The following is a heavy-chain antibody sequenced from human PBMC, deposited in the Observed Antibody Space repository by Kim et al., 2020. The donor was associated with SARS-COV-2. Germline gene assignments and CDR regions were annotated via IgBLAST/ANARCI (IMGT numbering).Heavy chain of an antibody. Sequence: SLKSRVPISVDTSKNQFSLKLSSVTAADTAVYYCARTPITMIRGVENFDYWGQGTLVTVSS. CDR3: ARTPITMIRGVENFDY. V-gene: IGHV4-39*01. J-gene: IGHJ4*02. D-gene: IGHD3-10*01.